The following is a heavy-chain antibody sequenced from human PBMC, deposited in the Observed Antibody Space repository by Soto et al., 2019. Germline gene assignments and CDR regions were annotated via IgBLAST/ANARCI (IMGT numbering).Heavy chain of an antibody. CDR2: ITGSGART. CDR3: AKDFASSLNPNWFDP. Sequence: EVQLLESGGGLVQPGGSLRLSCEASGFTFSSYAMTWVRQAPGKGLEWVSTITGSGARTYYADSVKGRFTISRDNSKNTLYLQMNSLRAEDTALYYCAKDFASSLNPNWFDPWGQGTLVTVSS. J-gene: IGHJ5*02. D-gene: IGHD3-3*01. CDR1: GFTFSSYA. V-gene: IGHV3-23*01.